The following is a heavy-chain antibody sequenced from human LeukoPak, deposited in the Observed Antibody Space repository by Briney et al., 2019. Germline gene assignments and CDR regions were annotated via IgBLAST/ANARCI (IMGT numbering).Heavy chain of an antibody. V-gene: IGHV4-39*07. CDR3: VRDVRDSSGYYLRAFGY. CDR2: IHYSGST. CDR1: GGSIRSSNNY. D-gene: IGHD3-22*01. Sequence: SETLSLTCTVSGGSIRSSNNYWGWIRQPPGKGLEWIGGIHYSGSTYYYPSLKSRVTISVDTSKNQFSLKLSSVTAADTAVYYCVRDVRDSSGYYLRAFGYWGQGTLVTVPS. J-gene: IGHJ4*02.